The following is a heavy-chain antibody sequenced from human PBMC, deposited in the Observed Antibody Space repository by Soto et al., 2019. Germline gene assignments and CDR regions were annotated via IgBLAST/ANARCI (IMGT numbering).Heavy chain of an antibody. CDR2: ISVGGGIT. J-gene: IGHJ4*02. CDR1: KFTFSTYA. CDR3: AKDPNGDYLGAFDS. D-gene: IGHD4-17*01. V-gene: IGHV3-23*01. Sequence: EVQLLESGGGLVRPGGSLRLSCGGSKFTFSTYAMTWVRQAPGKGLEWVSGISVGGGITKYADSVKGRFTISRDNSKNTLYLQMNSLRAEDTSIYYCAKDPNGDYLGAFDSGGQGTLVTVSS.